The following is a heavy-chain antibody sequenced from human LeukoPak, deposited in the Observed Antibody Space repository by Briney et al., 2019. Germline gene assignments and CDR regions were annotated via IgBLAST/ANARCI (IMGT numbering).Heavy chain of an antibody. Sequence: ASVKVSCKVSGYTLTELSMHWVRQAPGKGLEWMGGFDPEDGETIYAQKFQGRVTMTEDTSTDTAYMELSSLRSEDTAVYYCATSVNWKRAFDIWGQGTMVTVSS. CDR2: FDPEDGET. CDR3: ATSVNWKRAFDI. CDR1: GYTLTELS. J-gene: IGHJ3*02. V-gene: IGHV1-24*01. D-gene: IGHD1-20*01.